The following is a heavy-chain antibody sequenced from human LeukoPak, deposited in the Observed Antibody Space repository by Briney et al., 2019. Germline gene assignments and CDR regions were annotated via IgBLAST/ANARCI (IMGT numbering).Heavy chain of an antibody. CDR2: ISSTSSNI. D-gene: IGHD3-9*01. CDR3: ARVTLTGYYAFDY. V-gene: IGHV3-21*01. Sequence: GGSLRLSCAASGFTFSSYNMNWVRQAPGKGLEWVSSISSTSSNIYYADSLKGRFTISRDNAKQSLYLQMNSLRAEDTAVYYCARVTLTGYYAFDYWGQGTLVTVSS. J-gene: IGHJ4*02. CDR1: GFTFSSYN.